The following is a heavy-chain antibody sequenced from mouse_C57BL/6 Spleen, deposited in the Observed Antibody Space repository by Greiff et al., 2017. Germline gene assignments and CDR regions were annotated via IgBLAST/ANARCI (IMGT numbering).Heavy chain of an antibody. Sequence: QVQLQQPGTELVKPGASVKLSCKASGYTFTSYWMHWVQQRPGQGLEWIGNINPSNGGTNYNEKFKSKATLTVDKSSSTAYMQISRLTSEDSAVYYCARSGYGSSLYYAMDYWGQGTSVTVSS. CDR3: ARSGYGSSLYYAMDY. CDR2: INPSNGGT. CDR1: GYTFTSYW. D-gene: IGHD1-1*01. J-gene: IGHJ4*01. V-gene: IGHV1-53*01.